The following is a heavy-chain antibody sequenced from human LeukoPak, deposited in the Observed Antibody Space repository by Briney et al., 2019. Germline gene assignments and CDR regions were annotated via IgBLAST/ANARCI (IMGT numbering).Heavy chain of an antibody. CDR3: ATKRPNGWYFDL. J-gene: IGHJ2*01. CDR1: GGSFGGYA. V-gene: IGHV4-34*01. Sequence: EASETLSLTCAVYGGSFGGYAWSWICQPPGKGLQWVGDVYHGGSSNYDPSLKSRVTISIDTSKNHFSLKLNSVTAADTAVYYCATKRPNGWYFDLWGRGTLVTVSS. D-gene: IGHD2-8*01. CDR2: VYHGGSS.